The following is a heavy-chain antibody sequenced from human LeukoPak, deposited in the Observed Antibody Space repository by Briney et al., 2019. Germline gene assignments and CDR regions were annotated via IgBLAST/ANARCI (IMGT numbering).Heavy chain of an antibody. CDR2: IYYSGST. D-gene: IGHD6-13*01. CDR3: ARLNIIGSSPVHHFDY. V-gene: IGHV4-39*01. Sequence: SETLSLTCTVSGGSISSRNYYWGWIRQPPGKGLEWVGSIYYSGSTYYNPSLKSRVTISVDTSKNQFSLKLRSVTAADTAVYYCARLNIIGSSPVHHFDYWGQGTLVTVSS. CDR1: GGSISSRNYY. J-gene: IGHJ4*02.